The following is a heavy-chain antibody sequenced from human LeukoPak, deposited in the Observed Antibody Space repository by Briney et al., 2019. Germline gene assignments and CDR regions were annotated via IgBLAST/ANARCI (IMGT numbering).Heavy chain of an antibody. D-gene: IGHD2-2*02. CDR2: INHSGST. CDR3: ARGRKREDIVVVPAAISPVFDY. CDR1: GGSFSGYY. J-gene: IGHJ4*02. Sequence: SETLSLTCAVYGGSFSGYYWSWIRQPPGKGLEWIGEINHSGSTNYNPSLKSRVTISVDTSKNQFSLKLSSVTAADTAVYYCARGRKREDIVVVPAAISPVFDYRGQGTLVTVSS. V-gene: IGHV4-34*01.